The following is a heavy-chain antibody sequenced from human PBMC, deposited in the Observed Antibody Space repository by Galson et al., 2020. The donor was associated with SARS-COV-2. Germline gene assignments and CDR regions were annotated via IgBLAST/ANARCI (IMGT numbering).Heavy chain of an antibody. CDR3: ARQGIGSSWYVNGFDY. CDR1: GGSISSYY. CDR2: IYYSGST. Sequence: ETSETLSLTCTVSGGSISSYYWSWIRQPPGKGLEWIGYIYYSGSTNYNPSLKSRVTISVDTSKNQFSLKLSSVTAADTAVYYCARQGIGSSWYVNGFDYWGQGTLVTISS. J-gene: IGHJ4*02. D-gene: IGHD6-13*01. V-gene: IGHV4-59*08.